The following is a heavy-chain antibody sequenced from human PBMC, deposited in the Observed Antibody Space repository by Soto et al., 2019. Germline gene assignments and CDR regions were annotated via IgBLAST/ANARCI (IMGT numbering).Heavy chain of an antibody. CDR2: ISAYNGNT. CDR1: DYTLTTYG. Sequence: QVQLVQSGAEVKKPGASVRVSCKASDYTLTTYGITWVRQAPGQGLEWLGWISAYNGNTMYAQKFQGRVTMTTDTSTSTAYMELRSLTSDDTAVYYCARKPTYHCDDWGQGTQVTVTS. CDR3: ARKPTYHCDD. J-gene: IGHJ4*02. D-gene: IGHD1-26*01. V-gene: IGHV1-18*04.